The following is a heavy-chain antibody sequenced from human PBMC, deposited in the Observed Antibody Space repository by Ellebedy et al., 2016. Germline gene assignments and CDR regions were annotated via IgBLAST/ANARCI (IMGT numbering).Heavy chain of an antibody. CDR2: ISSSSSYI. CDR3: ARDLFPTAMVYYYYYGMDV. D-gene: IGHD5-18*01. CDR1: HFPFNTYY. J-gene: IGHJ6*02. V-gene: IGHV3-21*01. Sequence: GGSLRLXCTASHFPFNTYYMSWVRQAPGKGLEWVSSISSSSSYIYYADSVKGRFTISRDNAKNSLYLQMNSLRAEDTAVYYCARDLFPTAMVYYYYYGMDVWGQGTTVTVSS.